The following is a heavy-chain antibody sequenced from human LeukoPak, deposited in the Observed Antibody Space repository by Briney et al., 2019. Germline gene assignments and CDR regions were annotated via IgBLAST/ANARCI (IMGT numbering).Heavy chain of an antibody. J-gene: IGHJ3*02. Sequence: SETLSLTCTVSGGSISSYYWSWIRQPPGKGLEWIGYIYYSGSTNYNPSLKSRVTISVATSKNQFSLKLSSVTAADTAVYHCARDRYSSGWYGSGAFDIWGQGTMVTVSS. CDR2: IYYSGST. V-gene: IGHV4-59*01. D-gene: IGHD6-19*01. CDR3: ARDRYSSGWYGSGAFDI. CDR1: GGSISSYY.